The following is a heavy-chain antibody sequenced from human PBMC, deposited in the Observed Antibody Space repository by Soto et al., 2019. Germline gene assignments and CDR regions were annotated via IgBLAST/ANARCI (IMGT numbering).Heavy chain of an antibody. V-gene: IGHV3-66*01. CDR1: GFTVSSNY. CDR2: IYSGGST. Sequence: EVQLVESGGGLVQPGGSLRLSCAASGFTVSSNYMSWVRQAPGKGLEWVSVIYSGGSTYYADSVKGRFTISRDNSKNTLYLQMNSLRAEDTAVYYCARGMTTVTMGWGLFDYWGQGTLVTVSS. D-gene: IGHD4-17*01. J-gene: IGHJ4*02. CDR3: ARGMTTVTMGWGLFDY.